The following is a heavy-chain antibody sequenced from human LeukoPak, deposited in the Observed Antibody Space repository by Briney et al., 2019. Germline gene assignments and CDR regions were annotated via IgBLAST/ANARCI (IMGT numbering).Heavy chain of an antibody. V-gene: IGHV1-8*01. D-gene: IGHD3-3*01. CDR1: GYTFTSYD. J-gene: IGHJ6*02. CDR3: ARWITIFGVVSGVAPYYYYYGMDV. CDR2: MNPNSGNT. Sequence: ASVKVSCKASGYTFTSYDINWVRQATGQGLEWMGWMNPNSGNTGYAQKFQGRVTMTRNTSISTAYMELSSLRSEDTAVYYCARWITIFGVVSGVAPYYYYYGMDVWGQGTTVTVSS.